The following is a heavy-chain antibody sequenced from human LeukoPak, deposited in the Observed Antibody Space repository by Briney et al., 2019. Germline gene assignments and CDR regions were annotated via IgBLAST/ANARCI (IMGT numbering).Heavy chain of an antibody. D-gene: IGHD5-12*01. CDR2: ISSSGLNR. V-gene: IGHV3-48*03. J-gene: IGHJ4*02. Sequence: GGSLRLSCAASGFTFSSYEMNWIRQAPGKGLELISHISSSGLNRYYADSVKGRFTISRDNAKNSLYLQMNSLRVEDTAIYYCARDGPFGHLRPSRAYWGQGTLVTVSS. CDR3: ARDGPFGHLRPSRAY. CDR1: GFTFSSYE.